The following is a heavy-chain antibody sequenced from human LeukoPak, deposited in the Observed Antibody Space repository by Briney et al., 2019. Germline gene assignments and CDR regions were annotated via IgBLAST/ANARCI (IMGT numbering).Heavy chain of an antibody. V-gene: IGHV3-30-3*01. CDR3: ARGAPMGELWCCFDY. CDR2: ISYDGSNK. D-gene: IGHD3-16*01. CDR1: GFTFSSYA. Sequence: GGSLRLSCAASGFTFSSYAMHWVRQAPGKGLEWVAVISYDGSNKYYADSVKGRFTISRDNSKNTLYLQMNSLRAEDTAVYYCARGAPMGELWCCFDYWGQGTLVTVSS. J-gene: IGHJ4*02.